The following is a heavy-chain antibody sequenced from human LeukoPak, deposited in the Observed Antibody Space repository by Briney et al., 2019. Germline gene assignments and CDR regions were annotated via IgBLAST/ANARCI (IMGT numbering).Heavy chain of an antibody. CDR3: ARSIVVVPAANYFDY. V-gene: IGHV4-4*09. Sequence: PSETLSLTCTVSGGSISSYYWSWIRQPPGKGLEWIGYIYTSGSTNYNPSLKSRVTISVDTSKNQFSLKLSSVTAADTAVYYCARSIVVVPAANYFDYWGQGTLVTVSS. D-gene: IGHD2-2*01. J-gene: IGHJ4*02. CDR1: GGSISSYY. CDR2: IYTSGST.